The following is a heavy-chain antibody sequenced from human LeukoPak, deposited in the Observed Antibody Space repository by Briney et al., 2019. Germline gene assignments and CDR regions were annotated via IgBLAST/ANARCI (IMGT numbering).Heavy chain of an antibody. V-gene: IGHV4-28*03. CDR3: ARETQSYGHHHNWFDP. J-gene: IGHJ5*02. D-gene: IGHD5-18*01. Sequence: SETLSLTCAVSSYSITNANWWGWIRQPPGQGLEWIGDIYYSGRTYYNPSLKSRVTISVDTSKNQFSLKLSSVTAADTAVYYCARETQSYGHHHNWFDPWGQGTLVTVSS. CDR2: IYYSGRT. CDR1: SYSITNANW.